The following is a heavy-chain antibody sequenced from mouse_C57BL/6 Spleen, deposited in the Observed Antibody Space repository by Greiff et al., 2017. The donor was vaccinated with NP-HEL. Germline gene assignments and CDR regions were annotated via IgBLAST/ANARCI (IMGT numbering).Heavy chain of an antibody. J-gene: IGHJ2*01. V-gene: IGHV5-16*01. Sequence: EVQLVESEGGLVQPGSSMKLSCTASGFTFSDYYMAWVRQVPEKGLEWVANINYDGSSTYYLDSLKSRFIISRDNAKNILYLQMSSLKSEDTATYYCARGDGYGRGFDYWGQGTTLTVSS. CDR1: GFTFSDYY. CDR3: ARGDGYGRGFDY. D-gene: IGHD2-2*01. CDR2: INYDGSST.